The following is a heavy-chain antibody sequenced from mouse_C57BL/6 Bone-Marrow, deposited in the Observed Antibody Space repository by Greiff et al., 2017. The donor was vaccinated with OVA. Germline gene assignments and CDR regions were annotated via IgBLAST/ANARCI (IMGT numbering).Heavy chain of an antibody. J-gene: IGHJ2*01. V-gene: IGHV1-59*01. D-gene: IGHD2-4*01. CDR3: ARRYDDEGY. Sequence: QVQLQQPGAELVRPGTSVKLSCKASGYTFTSYWMHWVKQRPGQGLEWIGVIDPSDSYTNYNQKFKGKATLTVDTSSSTAYMQLSSLTSEDSAVYYCARRYDDEGYWGQGTTLTVSS. CDR2: IDPSDSYT. CDR1: GYTFTSYW.